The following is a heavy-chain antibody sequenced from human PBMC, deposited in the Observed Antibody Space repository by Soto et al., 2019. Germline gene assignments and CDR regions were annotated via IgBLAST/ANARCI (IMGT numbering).Heavy chain of an antibody. CDR1: GFSLTTGGVG. Sequence: QITLKESGPTLVKPTQTLTLTCDFSGFSLTTGGVGVGWVRQPPGEALEWLALIYWDDDERYNPSLKTRLTITKDTSKKQVVLIMTNMDPVDTATYYCAHARNLITEDAQVGDFDYWGQGTLVTVSS. V-gene: IGHV2-5*02. CDR2: IYWDDDE. J-gene: IGHJ4*02. CDR3: AHARNLITEDAQVGDFDY. D-gene: IGHD3-10*01.